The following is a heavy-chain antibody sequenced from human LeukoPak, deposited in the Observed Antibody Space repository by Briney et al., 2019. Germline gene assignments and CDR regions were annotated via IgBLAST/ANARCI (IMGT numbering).Heavy chain of an antibody. Sequence: GRSLRLSCVASGFTFSNYTMHWVRQAPGKGLEWVAVVSYSGTIKSYADSVKSRLTISRDNSQNTLYLQMNSLRAEDTAVYYCVATSGSSTNWGQGTLVTVPS. V-gene: IGHV3-30-3*01. CDR3: VATSGSSTN. D-gene: IGHD2-2*01. CDR2: VSYSGTIK. CDR1: GFTFSNYT. J-gene: IGHJ4*02.